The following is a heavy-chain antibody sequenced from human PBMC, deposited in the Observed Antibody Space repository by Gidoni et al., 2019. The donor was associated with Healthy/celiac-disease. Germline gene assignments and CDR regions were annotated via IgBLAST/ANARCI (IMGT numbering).Heavy chain of an antibody. CDR1: GGTFSSYT. CDR2: IIPILGIA. V-gene: IGHV1-69*08. CDR3: ARDLDSGDGAFDY. J-gene: IGHJ4*02. Sequence: QVQLVQSGAEVKKPGSSVKVSCKASGGTFSSYTISWVLQAPGQGLEWMGRIIPILGIANYAQKFQGRVTITADKSTSTAYMELSSLRSEDTAVYYCARDLDSGDGAFDYWGQGTLVTVSS. D-gene: IGHD5-12*01.